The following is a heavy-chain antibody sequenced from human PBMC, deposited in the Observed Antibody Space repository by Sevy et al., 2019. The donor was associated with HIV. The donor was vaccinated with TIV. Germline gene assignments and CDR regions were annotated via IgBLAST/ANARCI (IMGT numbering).Heavy chain of an antibody. Sequence: GGSLRLSCAASGFTFSTHAMHWVRQAPGKGLEWVAIISYDGNIEYYPDSVKGRFTISRDDSKNMLYLQMNSLRSEDTAVYYCARDLGYESTGYLPLFDNWGQGTLVTVSS. CDR1: GFTFSTHA. CDR2: ISYDGNIE. V-gene: IGHV3-30-3*01. J-gene: IGHJ4*02. CDR3: ARDLGYESTGYLPLFDN. D-gene: IGHD3-22*01.